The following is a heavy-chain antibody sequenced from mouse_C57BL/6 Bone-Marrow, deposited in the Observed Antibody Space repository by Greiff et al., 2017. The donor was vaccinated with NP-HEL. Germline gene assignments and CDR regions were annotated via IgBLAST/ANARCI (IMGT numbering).Heavy chain of an antibody. CDR1: GFTFSSYG. V-gene: IGHV5-6*01. CDR3: ASGITPCYFDY. CDR2: ISSGGSYT. Sequence: EVQRVESGGDLVKPGGSLKLSCAASGFTFSSYGMSWVRQTPDKRLEWVATISSGGSYTYYPDSVKGRFTISRDNAKNTLYLQMSSLKSEDTAMYYCASGITPCYFDYWGQGTTLTVSS. D-gene: IGHD2-4*01. J-gene: IGHJ2*01.